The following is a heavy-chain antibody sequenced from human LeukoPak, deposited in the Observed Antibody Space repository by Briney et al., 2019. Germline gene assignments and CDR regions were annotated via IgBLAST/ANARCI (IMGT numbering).Heavy chain of an antibody. J-gene: IGHJ6*02. CDR1: GFTFDEHG. V-gene: IGHV3-20*03. CDR2: INLNGGSR. D-gene: IGHD3-10*02. Sequence: PGGALRLSYAASGFTFDEHGMNWVRQAPGKGLEGVPNINLNGGSRTYADSVNGRFNISRDNAKNSLYLQMNSLRAEDTALYYCARDLFLLGSGIDVWGQGTTVTVSS. CDR3: ARDLFLLGSGIDV.